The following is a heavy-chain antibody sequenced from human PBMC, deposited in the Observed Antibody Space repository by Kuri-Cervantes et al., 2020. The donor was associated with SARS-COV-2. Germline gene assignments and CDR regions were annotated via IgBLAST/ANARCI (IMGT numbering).Heavy chain of an antibody. CDR2: IFHDGST. CDR3: ARESTHTFDI. Sequence: GSLRLSCVVSGGAINTYNWWTWVRQPPGKGLQWIGEIFHDGSTKFNPSLSLKGRVTMSLDKSKNQFSLNLTSVTAADTAVYYCARESTHTFDIWGQGTLVTVSS. J-gene: IGHJ3*02. V-gene: IGHV4-4*02. CDR1: GGAINTYNW.